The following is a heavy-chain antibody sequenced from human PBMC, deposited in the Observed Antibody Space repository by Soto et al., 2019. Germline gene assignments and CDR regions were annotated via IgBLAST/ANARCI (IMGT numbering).Heavy chain of an antibody. CDR3: AKSTSQNWFDP. J-gene: IGHJ5*02. Sequence: ASVKVSCKASGYTFTSYAMHWVRQAPGQRLEWMGWINAGNGNTKYSQKFQGRVTITRDTSASTAYMELSSLRSEDTAVYYCAKSTSQNWFDPWGQGTMVPVYS. V-gene: IGHV1-3*01. CDR1: GYTFTSYA. CDR2: INAGNGNT. D-gene: IGHD2-2*01.